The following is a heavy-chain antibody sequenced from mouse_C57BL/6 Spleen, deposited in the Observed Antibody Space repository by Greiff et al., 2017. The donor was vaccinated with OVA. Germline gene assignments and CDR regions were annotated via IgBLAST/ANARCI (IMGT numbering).Heavy chain of an antibody. CDR1: GYTFTSYW. CDR3: ARVVTTVVADY. J-gene: IGHJ2*01. Sequence: VQLQQSGAELVKPGASVKLSCKASGYTFTSYWMHWVKQRPGQGLEWIGMIHPNSGSTNYNEKFKSKATLTVDKSSSTAYMQLSSLTSEDSAVYYCARVVTTVVADYWGQGTTLTVSS. CDR2: IHPNSGST. D-gene: IGHD1-1*01. V-gene: IGHV1-64*01.